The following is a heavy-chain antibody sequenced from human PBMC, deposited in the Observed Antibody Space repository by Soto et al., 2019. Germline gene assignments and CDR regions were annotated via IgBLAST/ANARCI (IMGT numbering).Heavy chain of an antibody. Sequence: PSETLPLTCGVSGDSITNLRYWSWVRQPPGKGLEWIGEIYHSGGTNSNPSLKSRVTMSVDKSKNQFSLRLSSVTAADTALYYCARVSKDASGYYYGAFDIWGQGTMVTVSS. CDR3: ARVSKDASGYYYGAFDI. CDR1: GDSITNLRY. CDR2: IYHSGGT. J-gene: IGHJ3*02. D-gene: IGHD3-22*01. V-gene: IGHV4-4*02.